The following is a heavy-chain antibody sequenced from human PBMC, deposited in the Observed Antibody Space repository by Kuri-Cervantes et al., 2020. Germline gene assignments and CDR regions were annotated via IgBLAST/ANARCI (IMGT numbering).Heavy chain of an antibody. V-gene: IGHV3-21*01. D-gene: IGHD3-3*01. J-gene: IGHJ5*02. CDR2: ISSSSSYI. Sequence: GESLKISCAASGFTFSSYSMNWVRQAPGKGLEWVPSISSSSSYIYYADSVKGRFTISRDNAKNSLYLQMNSLRAEDTAVYYCARDGAYYDFWSGYHNNWFDPWGQGTLVTVSS. CDR3: ARDGAYYDFWSGYHNNWFDP. CDR1: GFTFSSYS.